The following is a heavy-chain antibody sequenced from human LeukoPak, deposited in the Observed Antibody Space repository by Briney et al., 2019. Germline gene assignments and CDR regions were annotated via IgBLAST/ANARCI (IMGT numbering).Heavy chain of an antibody. CDR1: GFTFSDYY. J-gene: IGHJ4*02. D-gene: IGHD2-2*01. CDR2: ISSSGSTI. Sequence: GGSLRLSCAASGFTFSDYYMSWIRQAPGKGLEWVSYISSSGSTIYYADSVKGRFTISRDNAKNSLYLQMNSLRAEDTAVYYCSRRGDCSSTSCSNTGYYFDYWGQGPLVTVSS. V-gene: IGHV3-11*04. CDR3: SRRGDCSSTSCSNTGYYFDY.